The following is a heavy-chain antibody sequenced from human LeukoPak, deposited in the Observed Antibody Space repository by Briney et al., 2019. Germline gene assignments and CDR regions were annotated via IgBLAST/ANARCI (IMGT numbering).Heavy chain of an antibody. Sequence: GGSLRLSCAAFGLTFSSYAMSWVRQAPGKGLEWVSTISGSGGITYYADSVKGRFTISRDNAKNTLCLQMNSLRAEDTAVYYCAKGGSGSYARLNYFDYWGQGTLVTVSS. V-gene: IGHV3-23*01. CDR1: GLTFSSYA. D-gene: IGHD1-26*01. CDR2: ISGSGGIT. J-gene: IGHJ4*02. CDR3: AKGGSGSYARLNYFDY.